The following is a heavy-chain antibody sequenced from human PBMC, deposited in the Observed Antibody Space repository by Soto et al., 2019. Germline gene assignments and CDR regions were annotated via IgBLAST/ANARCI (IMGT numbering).Heavy chain of an antibody. D-gene: IGHD4-17*01. CDR3: ARDDPPTHY. CDR1: GYTFTSYF. J-gene: IGHJ4*02. Sequence: QVQLVQSGAEVKKPGASVKVSCKASGYTFTSYFISWVRQAPGQGLEWMGWISDYNGNTNYAQKLQGRVTMTPDTSTSKAYMDLRSLRSDDTAVYYCARDDPPTHYWGQGTLVTVSA. CDR2: ISDYNGNT. V-gene: IGHV1-18*01.